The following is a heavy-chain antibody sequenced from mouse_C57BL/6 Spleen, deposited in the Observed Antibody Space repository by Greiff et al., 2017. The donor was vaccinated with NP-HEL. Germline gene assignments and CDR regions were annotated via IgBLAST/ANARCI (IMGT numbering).Heavy chain of an antibody. CDR2: INYDGSST. D-gene: IGHD1-1*01. J-gene: IGHJ2*01. CDR1: GFTFSDYY. Sequence: EVQRVESEGGLVQPGSSMKLSCTASGFTFSDYYMAWVRQVPEKGLEWVANINYDGSSTYYLDSLKSRFIISRDNAKNILYLQMSSLKSEDTSTYYCARGSRYYGSSPYFDYWGQGTTLTVSS. CDR3: ARGSRYYGSSPYFDY. V-gene: IGHV5-16*01.